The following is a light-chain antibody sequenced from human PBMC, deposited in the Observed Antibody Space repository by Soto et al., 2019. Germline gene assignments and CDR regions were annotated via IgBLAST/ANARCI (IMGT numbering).Light chain of an antibody. Sequence: QSALTQPASVSGSPGQSITISCTGTSSDVGGYNYVSWYQQHPGKAHKLMIYDVSNRPSGVSNRFSGSKSGTTASLTISGLPDEDEADYYGSSYTSSSTWVFGGGTKLTVL. CDR2: DVS. CDR1: SSDVGGYNY. J-gene: IGLJ3*02. V-gene: IGLV2-14*01. CDR3: SSYTSSSTWV.